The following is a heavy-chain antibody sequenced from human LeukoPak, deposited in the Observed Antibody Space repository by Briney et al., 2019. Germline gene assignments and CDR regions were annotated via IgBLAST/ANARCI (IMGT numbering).Heavy chain of an antibody. CDR3: ARGRFVGSNYVGNEGWFDP. J-gene: IGHJ5*02. CDR2: IIPILGIA. D-gene: IGHD4-11*01. Sequence: GASVKVSCKASGGTFSSYTISWVRQAPGQGLEWMGRIIPILGIANYAQKFQGRVTITTDKSTSTAYMELSSLRSEDTAVYYCARGRFVGSNYVGNEGWFDPWGQGTLVTVSS. CDR1: GGTFSSYT. V-gene: IGHV1-69*02.